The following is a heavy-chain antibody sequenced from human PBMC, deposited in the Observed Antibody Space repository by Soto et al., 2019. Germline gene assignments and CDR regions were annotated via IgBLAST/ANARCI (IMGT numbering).Heavy chain of an antibody. CDR2: ISYDGSNK. Sequence: GGSLRLSCAASGFTFISYGMHWVRQAPGKGLEWVAVISYDGSNKYYADSVKGRFTISRDNSKNTLYLQMNSLRAEDTAVYYCARDQHDYDSSGYYPSRGGMDVWGQGTTVTVS. J-gene: IGHJ6*02. CDR1: GFTFISYG. D-gene: IGHD3-22*01. V-gene: IGHV3-30*03. CDR3: ARDQHDYDSSGYYPSRGGMDV.